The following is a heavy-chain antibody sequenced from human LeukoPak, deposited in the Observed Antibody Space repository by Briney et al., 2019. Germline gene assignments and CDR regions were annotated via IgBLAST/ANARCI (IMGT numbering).Heavy chain of an antibody. Sequence: ASLKVSCKASGYTFTAAYNIHWLRQAPGQGPEFMGRSNPNSGDTRYAQKVQGRVTVNRDTVISKAYMELSSLTSDDTAVYYCARDPRGTYDYWGQGTLVTVSS. J-gene: IGHJ4*02. CDR3: ARDPRGTYDY. CDR1: GYTFTAAYN. D-gene: IGHD5-12*01. CDR2: SNPNSGDT. V-gene: IGHV1-2*02.